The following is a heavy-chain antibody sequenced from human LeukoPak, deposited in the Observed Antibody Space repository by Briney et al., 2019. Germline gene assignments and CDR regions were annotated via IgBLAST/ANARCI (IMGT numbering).Heavy chain of an antibody. CDR3: ARYPYYYDSSGYSFIYYFDY. D-gene: IGHD3-22*01. J-gene: IGHJ4*02. CDR2: IKQDGSEK. CDR1: GFTLSNYW. Sequence: QPGGSLRLSCAASGFTLSNYWMIHWVRQAPGKGLEWVANIKQDGSEKYYVDSVKGRFTISRDNAKNSLYLQMNSLRAEDTAVYYCARYPYYYDSSGYSFIYYFDYWGQGTLVTGSS. V-gene: IGHV3-7*01.